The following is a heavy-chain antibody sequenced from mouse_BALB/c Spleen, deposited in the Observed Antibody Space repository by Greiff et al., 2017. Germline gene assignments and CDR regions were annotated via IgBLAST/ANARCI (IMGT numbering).Heavy chain of an antibody. CDR2: IDTSDSYT. CDR1: GYTFTDYW. J-gene: IGHJ2*01. Sequence: VQLQQSGAELVMPGASVKMSCKASGYTFTDYWMHWVKQRPGQGLEWIGAIDTSDSYTSYNQKFKGKATLTVDESSSTAYMQLSSLTSEDSAVYYCARSDDYFDYWGQGTTLTVSS. CDR3: ARSDDYFDY. V-gene: IGHV1-69*01.